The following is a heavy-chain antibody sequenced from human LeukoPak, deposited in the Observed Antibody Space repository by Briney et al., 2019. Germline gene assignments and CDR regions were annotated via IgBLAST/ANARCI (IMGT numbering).Heavy chain of an antibody. CDR3: ARGSLTTVTTGFRGYGMDV. V-gene: IGHV1-69*13. J-gene: IGHJ6*02. Sequence: SVKVPCKASGGTFSSYAISWVRQAPGQGLEWMGGIIPIFGTANYAQKFQGRVTITADESTSTAYMELSSLRSEDTAVYYCARGSLTTVTTGFRGYGMDVWGQGTRSPSP. CDR2: IIPIFGTA. D-gene: IGHD4-11*01. CDR1: GGTFSSYA.